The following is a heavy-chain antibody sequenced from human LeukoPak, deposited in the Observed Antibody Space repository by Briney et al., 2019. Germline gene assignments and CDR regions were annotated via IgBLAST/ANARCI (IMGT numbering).Heavy chain of an antibody. CDR2: IKHKAHSYTT. CDR1: GFTFSDYY. Sequence: LSGGSLRLSCAASGFTFSDYYMDWVRQAPGKGLEWLGRIKHKAHSYTTEYAASVKGRFTIASDDSKSSRYLQMNSLKIEDTAVYYCAQFAKGGWGQGTLVSVSS. V-gene: IGHV3-72*01. J-gene: IGHJ4*02. D-gene: IGHD2-21*01. CDR3: AQFAKGG.